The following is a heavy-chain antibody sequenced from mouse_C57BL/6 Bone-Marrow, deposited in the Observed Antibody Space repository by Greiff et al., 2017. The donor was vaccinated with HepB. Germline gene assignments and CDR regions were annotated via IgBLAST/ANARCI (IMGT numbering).Heavy chain of an antibody. D-gene: IGHD2-2*01. CDR3: ARERAESYYGYAWFAY. CDR1: GYTFTSYW. V-gene: IGHV1-72*01. CDR2: IDPNSGGT. J-gene: IGHJ3*01. Sequence: QVQLQQPGAELVKPGASVKLSCKASGYTFTSYWMHWVKQRPGRGLEWIGRIDPNSGGTKYNEKFKSKAKLTVDKPSSTADMQLSILTSEDSAFYYCARERAESYYGYAWFAYWGQGTLVTVSA.